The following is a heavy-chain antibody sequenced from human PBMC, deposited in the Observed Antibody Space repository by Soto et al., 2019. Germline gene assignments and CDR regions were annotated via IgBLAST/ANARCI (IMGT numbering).Heavy chain of an antibody. Sequence: GGSLRLSCAASGFDFRSYGIHWVRQAPGRGLEWVAAASYDGSETYYADSAKGRFTVSKEISKNTVFLQMNALRHEDTALYFCVRDSGWPILNFDSWGQGTLVTVS. CDR1: GFDFRSYG. J-gene: IGHJ4*02. CDR3: VRDSGWPILNFDS. CDR2: ASYDGSET. D-gene: IGHD3-10*01. V-gene: IGHV3-30*03.